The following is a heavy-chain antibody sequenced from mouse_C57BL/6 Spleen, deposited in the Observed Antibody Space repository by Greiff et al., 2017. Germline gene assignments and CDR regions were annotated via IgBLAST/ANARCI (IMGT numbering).Heavy chain of an antibody. Sequence: QVQLKQPGAELVKPGASVKMSCKASGYTFTSYWITWVKQRPGQGLEWIGDIYPGSGSTNYNEKFKSKATLTVDTSSSTAYMQLSSLTSEDSAVYYCARRGGYYVNFDYWGQGTTLTVSS. CDR2: IYPGSGST. J-gene: IGHJ2*01. D-gene: IGHD2-3*01. CDR3: ARRGGYYVNFDY. CDR1: GYTFTSYW. V-gene: IGHV1-55*01.